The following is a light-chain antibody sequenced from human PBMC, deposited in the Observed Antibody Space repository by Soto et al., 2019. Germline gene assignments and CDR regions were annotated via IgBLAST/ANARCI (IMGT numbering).Light chain of an antibody. Sequence: QSALTQPASVSGSPGQSITISCTGTSSDVGRYNYVSWYQQEPGKAPKLIIFDLNNRPSGVSNRFSGSKSGNTASLTISGLQAEDEADYYCASYTSSGTRVFGTGTKLTVL. J-gene: IGLJ1*01. V-gene: IGLV2-14*01. CDR1: SSDVGRYNY. CDR3: ASYTSSGTRV. CDR2: DLN.